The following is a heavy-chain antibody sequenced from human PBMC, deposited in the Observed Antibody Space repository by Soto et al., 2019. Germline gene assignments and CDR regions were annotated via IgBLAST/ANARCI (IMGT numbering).Heavy chain of an antibody. J-gene: IGHJ6*02. Sequence: ASVKVSCKASGYTFTSYGISWVRQAPGQGLEWMGWISAYNGNTNYAQKLQGRVTMTTDTSTSTAYMELRSLRSDDTAVYYCARDTHAPSYDSLTGYYYYYGMDVWGQGTTVNVSS. CDR1: GYTFTSYG. CDR3: ARDTHAPSYDSLTGYYYYYGMDV. D-gene: IGHD3-9*01. CDR2: ISAYNGNT. V-gene: IGHV1-18*01.